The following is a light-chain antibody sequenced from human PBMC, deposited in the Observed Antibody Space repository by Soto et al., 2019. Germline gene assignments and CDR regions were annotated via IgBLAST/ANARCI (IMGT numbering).Light chain of an antibody. V-gene: IGKV3-20*01. J-gene: IGKJ1*01. CDR2: DAS. Sequence: EIVWTQSPGTLSFSPGDKATLSCRASQSVSSSSLAWYQQKPGQAPRLLIYDASSRATGIPDRFSGSGSGTDFTLTISRLEPEDFAVYYCQQYGSSPRTFGQGTKVDIK. CDR3: QQYGSSPRT. CDR1: QSVSSSS.